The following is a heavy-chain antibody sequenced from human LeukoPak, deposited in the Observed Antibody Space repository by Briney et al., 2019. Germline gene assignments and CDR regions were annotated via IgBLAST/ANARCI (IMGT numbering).Heavy chain of an antibody. J-gene: IGHJ6*03. V-gene: IGHV3-23*01. D-gene: IGHD4-11*01. CDR3: ARHHPTVRYYYYYMDV. CDR2: VSGDGVKT. Sequence: PGGSLRLSCAASGFIVSTYAMSWVRQAPGKGPEWVSAVSGDGVKTFYADSVKGRFTISRDNSKNTLYLQMNSLRAEDTAVYYCARHHPTVRYYYYYMDVWGKGTTVTVSS. CDR1: GFIVSTYA.